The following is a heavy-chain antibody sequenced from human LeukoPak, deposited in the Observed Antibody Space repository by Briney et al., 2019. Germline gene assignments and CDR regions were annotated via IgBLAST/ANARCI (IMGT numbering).Heavy chain of an antibody. J-gene: IGHJ5*02. CDR1: GFTFSSYS. D-gene: IGHD3-3*01. CDR3: ARVDFWSGYSPNWFDP. CDR2: ISGSSSTI. V-gene: IGHV3-48*04. Sequence: PGGSLRLSCAASGFTFSSYSMNWVRQAPGKGLEWVSYISGSSSTIYYADSVKGRFTISRDNAKNSLYLQMNSLRAEDTAVYYCARVDFWSGYSPNWFDPWGQGTLVTVSS.